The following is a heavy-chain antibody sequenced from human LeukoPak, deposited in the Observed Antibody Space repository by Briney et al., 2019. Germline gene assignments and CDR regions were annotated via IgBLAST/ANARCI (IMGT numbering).Heavy chain of an antibody. V-gene: IGHV3-21*01. CDR2: ISSSSSYI. D-gene: IGHD3-22*01. Sequence: GGSLRLSCAASGFTFSRYSMNWVRQAPGKGLEWVSSISSSSSYIYYADSVKGRFTISRDNAKNSLYLQMNSLRAEDTAVYYCARDAEYDSSGLDAFDIWGQGTMVTVSS. CDR1: GFTFSRYS. CDR3: ARDAEYDSSGLDAFDI. J-gene: IGHJ3*02.